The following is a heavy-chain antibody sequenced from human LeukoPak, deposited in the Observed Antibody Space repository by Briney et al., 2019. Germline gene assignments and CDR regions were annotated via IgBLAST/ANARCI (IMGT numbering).Heavy chain of an antibody. CDR3: ARFTRFCTGGGCENWFDP. J-gene: IGHJ5*02. V-gene: IGHV4-59*01. Sequence: SETLSLTCTVSGGSIRSDYWSWIRQPPWKELEWIGYMSYSGSTNYNPSLKSRVTISLDTPKKQFSLKMSSVIAADTAVYYCARFTRFCTGGGCENWFDPWGQGTLVTVSS. CDR1: GGSIRSDY. D-gene: IGHD2-8*02. CDR2: MSYSGST.